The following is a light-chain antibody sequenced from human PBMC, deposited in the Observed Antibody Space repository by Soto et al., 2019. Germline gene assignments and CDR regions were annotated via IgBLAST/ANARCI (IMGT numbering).Light chain of an antibody. J-gene: IGLJ2*01. CDR2: GNS. Sequence: QSVLTQPPSVSGAPGQRVTISCTGSSSNIGAGYDVHWYQQLPGTAPKLLIYGNSNRPSGXPDRFSGSKSGTSASLAITGLQAEDEADYYCQSYDSSLSGYVVFGGGTKLTVL. CDR3: QSYDSSLSGYVV. V-gene: IGLV1-40*01. CDR1: SSNIGAGYD.